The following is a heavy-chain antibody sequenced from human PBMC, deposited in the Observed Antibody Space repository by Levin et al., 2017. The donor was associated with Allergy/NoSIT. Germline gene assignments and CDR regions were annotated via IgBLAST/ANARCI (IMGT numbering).Heavy chain of an antibody. CDR1: GGSISSNGYY. Sequence: TSSETLSLTCTVSGGSISSNGYYWGWIRQPPGKGLEWIGSVSYSGGTYYNPSLTSRVTISVDTSKNQFSLKLDSVTAADTAVYYCARLVLYDILTGYSYFDYWGQGTLVTVSS. CDR3: ARLVLYDILTGYSYFDY. J-gene: IGHJ4*02. V-gene: IGHV4-39*01. CDR2: VSYSGGT. D-gene: IGHD3-9*01.